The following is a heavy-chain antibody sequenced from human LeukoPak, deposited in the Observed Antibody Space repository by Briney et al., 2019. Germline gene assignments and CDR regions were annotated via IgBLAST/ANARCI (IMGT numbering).Heavy chain of an antibody. D-gene: IGHD6-13*01. CDR3: GVGYSSSWYSAFDI. CDR1: GFTFSSYS. Sequence: GGSLRLSCAASGFTFSSYSMNWVRQAPGKGLEWVSSISSSSSYIYYADSVKGRFTISRDNAKNSLYLQMNSLRAEDTAVYYCGVGYSSSWYSAFDIWGQGTMVTVSS. V-gene: IGHV3-21*01. CDR2: ISSSSSYI. J-gene: IGHJ3*02.